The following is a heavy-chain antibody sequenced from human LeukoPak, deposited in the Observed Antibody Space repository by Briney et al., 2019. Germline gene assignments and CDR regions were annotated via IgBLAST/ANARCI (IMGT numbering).Heavy chain of an antibody. V-gene: IGHV1-8*01. CDR1: GYTFTSYD. J-gene: IGHJ5*02. CDR3: ARGTYYYGSGSSNWFDP. CDR2: MNPNSGNT. Sequence: ASVKVSCKASGYTFTSYDINWVRQATGQGPEWMGWMNPNSGNTGYAQKFQGRVTMTRNTSITTAYMELSSLRSEDTAVYYCARGTYYYGSGSSNWFDPWGQGTLVTVSS. D-gene: IGHD3-10*01.